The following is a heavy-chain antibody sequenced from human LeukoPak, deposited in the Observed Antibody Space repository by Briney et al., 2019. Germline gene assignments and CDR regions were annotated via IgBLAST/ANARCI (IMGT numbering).Heavy chain of an antibody. CDR2: IYYSGST. V-gene: IGHV4-59*08. J-gene: IGHJ5*02. CDR1: GGSISSYY. CDR3: AGWAPGGYAWFDP. Sequence: PSETLSLTCTVSGGSISSYYWSWIRQPPGKGLEWIGYIYYSGSTNYNPSLKSRVTISVDTSKNQFSLKLSSVTAADTAVYYCAGWAPGGYAWFDPWGQGTLVTVSS. D-gene: IGHD2-15*01.